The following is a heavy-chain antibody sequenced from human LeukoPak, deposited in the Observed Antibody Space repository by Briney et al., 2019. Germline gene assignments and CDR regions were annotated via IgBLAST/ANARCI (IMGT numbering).Heavy chain of an antibody. CDR2: IIPILGIA. CDR3: ATYSSSSYYFDY. J-gene: IGHJ4*02. D-gene: IGHD6-6*01. Sequence: SVKVSCKASGGTFSSYTISWVRQAPGQGLEWTGRIIPILGIANYAQKFQGRVTITADESTSTAYMELSSLRSEDTAVYYCATYSSSSYYFDYWGQGTLVTVSS. CDR1: GGTFSSYT. V-gene: IGHV1-69*02.